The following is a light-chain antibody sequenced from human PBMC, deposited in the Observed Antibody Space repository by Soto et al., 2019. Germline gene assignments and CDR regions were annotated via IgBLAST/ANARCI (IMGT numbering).Light chain of an antibody. CDR3: QSYDSSLSVVV. V-gene: IGLV2-8*01. CDR1: NRDIGYYDF. Sequence: QSALTQPPSASGSPGQSVTISCTGTNRDIGYYDFVSWYQQLPGKAPKLMIYGVDKRPSGVPHRFSGTRSGSTASLTVSGLQAEDEADYYCQSYDSSLSVVVFGGGTKLTVL. J-gene: IGLJ2*01. CDR2: GVD.